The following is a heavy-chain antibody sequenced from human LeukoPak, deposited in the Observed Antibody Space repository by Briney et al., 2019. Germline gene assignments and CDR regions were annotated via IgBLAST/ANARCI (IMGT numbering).Heavy chain of an antibody. Sequence: GGSLRLSCAASGFTFSSYSMNWVRQAPGKGLEWVSSISSSSSYIYYADSVKGRFTISRDNAKNSLYLQMNSLRAEDTAVYYCAREGVRELKGIDYWGQGTLVTVSS. CDR1: GFTFSSYS. D-gene: IGHD3-10*01. J-gene: IGHJ4*02. V-gene: IGHV3-21*01. CDR3: AREGVRELKGIDY. CDR2: ISSSSSYI.